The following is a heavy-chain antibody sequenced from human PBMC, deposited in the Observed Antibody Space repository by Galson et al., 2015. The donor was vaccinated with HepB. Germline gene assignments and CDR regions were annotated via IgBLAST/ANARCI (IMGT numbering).Heavy chain of an antibody. J-gene: IGHJ5*02. CDR3: ATGGTIAVAGTRDWFDP. Sequence: SVKVSCKVSGYTLTELSMHWVRQAPGKGLEWMGGFDPEDGETIYAQKFQGRVTMTEDTSTDTAYMELSSLRSEDTAVYYCATGGTIAVAGTRDWFDPWGQGTLVTVSS. CDR1: GYTLTELS. V-gene: IGHV1-24*01. CDR2: FDPEDGET. D-gene: IGHD6-19*01.